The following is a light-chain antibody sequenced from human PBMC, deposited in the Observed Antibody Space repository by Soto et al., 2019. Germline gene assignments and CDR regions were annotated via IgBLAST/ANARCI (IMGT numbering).Light chain of an antibody. Sequence: EIVLTQSPATLSLSPGERGTLSCGASQSISSYLAWYQQKPGQAPRLLIYDAFNRATGIPARFSGSGSGTDFTLTISSLEPEEFAVYYCQQSSNWPITFGQGTRLEI. J-gene: IGKJ5*01. V-gene: IGKV3-11*01. CDR2: DAF. CDR3: QQSSNWPIT. CDR1: QSISSY.